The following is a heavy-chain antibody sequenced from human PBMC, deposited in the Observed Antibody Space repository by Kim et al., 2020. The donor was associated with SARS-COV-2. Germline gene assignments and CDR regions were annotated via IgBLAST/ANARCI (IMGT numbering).Heavy chain of an antibody. CDR3: AKLAAVTLTFDNWFDP. D-gene: IGHD4-17*01. CDR1: GFTFSTYA. J-gene: IGHJ5*02. V-gene: IGHV3-23*01. CDR2: ISATGGST. Sequence: GGSLRLSCAASGFTFSTYAMTWVRRAPGKGLLEWVSGISATGGSTYYADSVKGRFTISRDNSKNTLYLEIKSPRAEDTAFYYCAKLAAVTLTFDNWFDPWSQGTLVTVSS.